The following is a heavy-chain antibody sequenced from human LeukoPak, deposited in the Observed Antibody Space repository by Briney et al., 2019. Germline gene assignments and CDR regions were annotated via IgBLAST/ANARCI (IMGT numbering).Heavy chain of an antibody. CDR3: ARGYSGSYSVSDY. Sequence: VRSLRLSCAASVFTFYDYAITSVRQAPGKGLRCYSGISWNSANIGYADSVKRRFTVSRDSAKISLYLQMNSLRAEDTALYYCARGYSGSYSVSDYWGQGTLVTVSS. CDR2: ISWNSANI. CDR1: VFTFYDYA. D-gene: IGHD1-26*01. V-gene: IGHV3-9*01. J-gene: IGHJ4*02.